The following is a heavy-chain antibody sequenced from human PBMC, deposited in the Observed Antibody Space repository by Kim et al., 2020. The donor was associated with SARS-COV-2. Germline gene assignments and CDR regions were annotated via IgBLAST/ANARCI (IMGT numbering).Heavy chain of an antibody. V-gene: IGHV4-59*08. Sequence: SETLSLTCTVSGGSISSYYWSWIRQPPGKGLEWIGYIYYSGSTNYNPSLKSRVTISVDTSKNQFSLKLSSVTAADTAVYYCARLALWPRNSSGYRATFDYWGQGTLVTVSS. CDR3: ARLALWPRNSSGYRATFDY. CDR1: GGSISSYY. CDR2: IYYSGST. D-gene: IGHD3-22*01. J-gene: IGHJ4*02.